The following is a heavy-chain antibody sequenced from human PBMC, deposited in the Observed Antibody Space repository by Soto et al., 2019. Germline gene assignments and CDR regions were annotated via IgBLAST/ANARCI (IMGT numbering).Heavy chain of an antibody. D-gene: IGHD2-2*01. J-gene: IGHJ4*02. CDR3: ARERQYEPLLY. CDR1: GYTFTNYG. V-gene: IGHV1-18*01. CDR2: VSAYNRNT. Sequence: QVQLVQSGVEVKKPGASVKVSCQASGYTFTNYGITWLRQGPGQGLEWMGWVSAYNRNTNYAQRFQDRVTMTTDTSTRTAYMELRNLKSDDTAIYFCARERQYEPLLYWGQGTLVTVSS.